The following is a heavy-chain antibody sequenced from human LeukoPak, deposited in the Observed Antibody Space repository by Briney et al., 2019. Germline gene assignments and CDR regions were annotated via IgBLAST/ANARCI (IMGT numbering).Heavy chain of an antibody. Sequence: KPSETLSLTCAVYGGSFSGYYWSWVRQPPGKGLEWIGEINHSGSNNYNPSLKSRVTISVDTSKNQFSLKLSSVTAADTAVYYCARSSYSSGWYPYWGQGTLVTVSS. CDR3: ARSSYSSGWYPY. CDR1: GGSFSGYY. D-gene: IGHD6-19*01. J-gene: IGHJ4*02. V-gene: IGHV4-34*01. CDR2: INHSGSN.